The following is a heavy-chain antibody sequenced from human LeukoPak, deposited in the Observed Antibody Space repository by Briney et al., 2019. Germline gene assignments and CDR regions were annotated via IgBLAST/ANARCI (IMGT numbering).Heavy chain of an antibody. Sequence: GASVKVSCKASGYTFTSYGISWVRQAPGQGLEWMGWISAYNGNTNYAQKLQGRVTMTTDTSTSTAYTELRSLRSDDTAVYYCARDRDCSSTSCYRWFDPWGQGTLVTVSS. CDR1: GYTFTSYG. D-gene: IGHD2-2*01. CDR2: ISAYNGNT. CDR3: ARDRDCSSTSCYRWFDP. V-gene: IGHV1-18*01. J-gene: IGHJ5*02.